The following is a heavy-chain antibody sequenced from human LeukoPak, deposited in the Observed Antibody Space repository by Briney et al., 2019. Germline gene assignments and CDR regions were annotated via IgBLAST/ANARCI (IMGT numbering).Heavy chain of an antibody. CDR1: GGSISSSSYY. D-gene: IGHD3-10*01. J-gene: IGHJ3*02. CDR3: ARTMVRGVIKIALSAFDI. Sequence: SETLSLTCTVSGGSISSSSYYWGWIRQPPGKGLEWIGTIYYTGRTYYNPSLKSRVTISVDTSKNQFSLKLSSVTAADTAVYYCARTMVRGVIKIALSAFDIWGQGTMVTVSS. V-gene: IGHV4-39*07. CDR2: IYYTGRT.